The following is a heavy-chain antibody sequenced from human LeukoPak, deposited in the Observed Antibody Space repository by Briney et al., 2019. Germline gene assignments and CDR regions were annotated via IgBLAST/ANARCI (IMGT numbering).Heavy chain of an antibody. V-gene: IGHV3-20*04. CDR3: ARIAMAGIGDGFDI. CDR1: GFTFVDYD. D-gene: IGHD6-19*01. CDR2: INWNGGST. J-gene: IGHJ3*02. Sequence: GGSLRLSCAASGFTFVDYDMSWVRQAPGKGLEWVSGINWNGGSTGYADSVKGRFTISRDNARNSLYLQMNSLRAEDTALYYCARIAMAGIGDGFDIWGQGTMVTVSS.